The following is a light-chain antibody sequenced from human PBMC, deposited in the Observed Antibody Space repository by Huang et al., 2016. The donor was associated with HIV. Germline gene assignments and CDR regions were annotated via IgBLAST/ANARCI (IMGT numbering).Light chain of an antibody. J-gene: IGKJ1*01. V-gene: IGKV2-28*01. CDR2: LAS. Sequence: EIVMVQSPVSLSVTPGEAASITCRSSQSLLHSNGHNYLDWYRQKPGQSPQLLIYLASTRAAGVPDRCSGSGSGTDFTLKINRVEADDVGVYYCMQGLQSWTFGQGTKVEI. CDR3: MQGLQSWT. CDR1: QSLLHSNGHNY.